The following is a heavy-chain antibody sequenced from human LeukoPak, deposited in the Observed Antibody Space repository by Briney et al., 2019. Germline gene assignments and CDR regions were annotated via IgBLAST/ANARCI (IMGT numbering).Heavy chain of an antibody. CDR3: ARVSSSSGHYYYYYYMDV. J-gene: IGHJ6*03. V-gene: IGHV1-18*01. Sequence: VASVKVSCKAAGYTFGNYGIKWVRQAPGQGLEWVGWISGFNGNTNYAQNFHDRVTMTTDTSTTTAYMELRNLRSDDTAVYYCARVSSSSGHYYYYYYMDVWGKGTTVTVSS. CDR1: GYTFGNYG. CDR2: ISGFNGNT. D-gene: IGHD6-6*01.